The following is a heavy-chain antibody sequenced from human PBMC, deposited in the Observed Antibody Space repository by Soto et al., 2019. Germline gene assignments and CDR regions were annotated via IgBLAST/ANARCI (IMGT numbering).Heavy chain of an antibody. D-gene: IGHD3-3*01. V-gene: IGHV1-18*01. CDR1: GYTFTSYG. CDR3: AKARAQYYDFWSGCPVDY. Sequence: ASVKVSCKASGYTFTSYGISWVRQAPGQGQEWMGWISAYNGNTKYAQKLQGRVTMTTDTSTSTAYMELRSLRSDDTAVYYCAKARAQYYDFWSGCPVDYWGQGTLVTVSS. CDR2: ISAYNGNT. J-gene: IGHJ4*02.